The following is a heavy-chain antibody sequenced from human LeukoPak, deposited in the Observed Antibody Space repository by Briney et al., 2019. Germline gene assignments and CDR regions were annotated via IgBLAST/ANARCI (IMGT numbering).Heavy chain of an antibody. V-gene: IGHV3-15*01. D-gene: IGHD3-22*01. CDR1: GFTFSNAW. CDR2: IKSKTDGGTT. J-gene: IGHJ4*02. Sequence: GGSLRLSCAASGFTFSNAWMRWVRQAPGKGLEWVGRIKSKTDGGTTDYAAPVKGRFTISRDDSKNTLYLQMNSLKTEDTAVYYCTTIHHYYDSSGYYFYRDYWGQGTLVTVSS. CDR3: TTIHHYYDSSGYYFYRDY.